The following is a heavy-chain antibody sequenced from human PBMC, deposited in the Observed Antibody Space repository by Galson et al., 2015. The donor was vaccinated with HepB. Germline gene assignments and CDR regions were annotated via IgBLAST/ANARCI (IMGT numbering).Heavy chain of an antibody. D-gene: IGHD4-23*01. V-gene: IGHV2-70*04. CDR3: ARIPYGGGDGMDV. J-gene: IGHJ6*02. CDR1: GFSLSTSGMR. Sequence: PALVKPTQTLTLTCTFSGFSLSTSGMRVSWIRQPPGKALEWLARIDWDDDKFYSTSLRTRLTISKDTSKNQVVLTMTNMDPVDTATYYCARIPYGGGDGMDVWGQGTTVTVSS. CDR2: IDWDDDK.